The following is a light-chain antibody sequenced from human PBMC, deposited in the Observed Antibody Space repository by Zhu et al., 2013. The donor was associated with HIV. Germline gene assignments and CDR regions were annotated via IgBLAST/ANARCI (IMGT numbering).Light chain of an antibody. CDR3: QQYRT. J-gene: IGKJ1*01. CDR2: KAS. Sequence: DIQMTQSPSTLSASIGDRVIITCRASQNINSWLAWYRQKPGKAPELLIYKASDLQTGVPSRFTGSGSGTEFSLTISSLQPDDFATYYCQQYRTFGQGTKVEIK. V-gene: IGKV1-5*03. CDR1: QNINSW.